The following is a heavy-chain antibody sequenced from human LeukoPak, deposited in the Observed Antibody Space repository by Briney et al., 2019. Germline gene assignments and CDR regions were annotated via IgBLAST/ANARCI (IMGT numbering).Heavy chain of an antibody. J-gene: IGHJ6*02. CDR2: INPSGGNT. Sequence: ASVKVSCKASGYTFTSCFIHWVRQAPGQGLEWMGVINPSGGNTNYAQKLQGRVTMTTDTSTSTAYMELRSLRSDDTAVYYCARGRDAWFGDWGHYGMDVWGQGTTVTVSS. D-gene: IGHD3-10*01. CDR3: ARGRDAWFGDWGHYGMDV. CDR1: GYTFTSCF. V-gene: IGHV1-46*01.